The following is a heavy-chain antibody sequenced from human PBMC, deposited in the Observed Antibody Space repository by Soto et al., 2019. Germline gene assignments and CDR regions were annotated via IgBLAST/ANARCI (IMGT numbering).Heavy chain of an antibody. Sequence: RASVKVSCKASGGTFSSYAISWVRQAPGQGLEWMGGIIPIFGTANYAQKFQGRVTITADESTSTAYMELSSLRSEDTAVYYCARGDSSSWYNYYYYYGMDVWGQGTTVTVSS. CDR1: GGTFSSYA. J-gene: IGHJ6*02. CDR3: ARGDSSSWYNYYYYYGMDV. V-gene: IGHV1-69*13. CDR2: IIPIFGTA. D-gene: IGHD6-13*01.